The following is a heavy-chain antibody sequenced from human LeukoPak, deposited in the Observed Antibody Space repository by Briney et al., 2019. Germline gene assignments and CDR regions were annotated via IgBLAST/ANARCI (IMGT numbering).Heavy chain of an antibody. CDR3: ARVRDPYYYYMDV. V-gene: IGHV4-30-2*01. CDR2: IYHRGTT. J-gene: IGHJ6*03. D-gene: IGHD5-24*01. CDR1: GGSIGIDDYY. Sequence: SQTLSLTCTVSGGSIGIDDYYWTWIRQPPGKGLEWIGYIYHRGTTYYNPSLESRVTISVDRSKNQFSLKLSSVTAADTAMFYCARVRDPYYYYMDVWGKGTTVTVSS.